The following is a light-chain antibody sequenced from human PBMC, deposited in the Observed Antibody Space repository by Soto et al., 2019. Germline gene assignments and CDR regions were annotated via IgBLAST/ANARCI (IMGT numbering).Light chain of an antibody. V-gene: IGKV3-20*01. CDR3: QQYGRSTLLYA. J-gene: IGKJ2*01. CDR2: GAS. CDR1: QSVTSNY. Sequence: ENVLTQSPGTLSLSPGERATLSCRASQSVTSNYLAWYQQKPGQAPRLLIYGASTRAAGVPDRFSGSGSGTYFTLTITVLETEDFAVSFCQQYGRSTLLYAFGQGTKV.